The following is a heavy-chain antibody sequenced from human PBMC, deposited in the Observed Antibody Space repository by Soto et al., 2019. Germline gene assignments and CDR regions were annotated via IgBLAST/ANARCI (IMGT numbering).Heavy chain of an antibody. V-gene: IGHV3-30*18. J-gene: IGHJ6*02. CDR2: ISYDGSNK. CDR1: GFTFSSYG. Sequence: PXGSRRLSCAAAGFTFSSYGMHWVRQAPGKGLEWVAVISYDGSNKYYADSVKGRFTISRDNSKNTLYLQMNSLRAEDTAVYYCAKLGSYYDFWSGYLDYYYGMDVWGQGSTVTVSS. CDR3: AKLGSYYDFWSGYLDYYYGMDV. D-gene: IGHD3-3*01.